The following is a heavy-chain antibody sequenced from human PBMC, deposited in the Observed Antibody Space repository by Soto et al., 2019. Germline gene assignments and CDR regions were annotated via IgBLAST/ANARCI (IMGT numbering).Heavy chain of an antibody. Sequence: GGSLRLSCAASGFTFSDYYMSWIRQAPGKGLEWVSYISSSGSTIYYADSVKGRFTISRDNAKNSLYLQMNSLRAEDTAVYYCARTYCSSTSCYPYYYYMDVWGKGTTVTVSS. V-gene: IGHV3-11*01. CDR2: ISSSGSTI. CDR3: ARTYCSSTSCYPYYYYMDV. D-gene: IGHD2-2*01. J-gene: IGHJ6*03. CDR1: GFTFSDYY.